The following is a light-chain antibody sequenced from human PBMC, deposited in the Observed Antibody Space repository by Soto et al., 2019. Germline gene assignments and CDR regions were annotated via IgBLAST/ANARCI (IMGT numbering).Light chain of an antibody. CDR2: GAS. V-gene: IGKV3-20*01. CDR3: QQYGSSPRT. Sequence: EIVLTQSPGTLSLSPGERATLSCRASQSVSRSYLAWYQQKPGQAPRLLIYGASYRATDIPDRFSGSGSGTDFTLTISRLEPEDFAVYYCQQYGSSPRTFGQGTKVEI. CDR1: QSVSRSY. J-gene: IGKJ1*01.